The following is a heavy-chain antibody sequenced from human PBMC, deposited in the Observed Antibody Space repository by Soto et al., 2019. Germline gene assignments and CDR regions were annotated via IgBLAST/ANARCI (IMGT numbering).Heavy chain of an antibody. J-gene: IGHJ4*02. V-gene: IGHV4-59*01. Sequence: QVQLQESGPGLVKPSETLSLTCTVSGGSISSYYWSWIRQPPGKGLEWIGYIYYSGSTNYNPSLKSRVTIPVDTSKNQFSLKLSSVTAADTAVYYCARDGYYYDSSGYYPDWGQGTLVTVSS. CDR1: GGSISSYY. CDR2: IYYSGST. CDR3: ARDGYYYDSSGYYPD. D-gene: IGHD3-22*01.